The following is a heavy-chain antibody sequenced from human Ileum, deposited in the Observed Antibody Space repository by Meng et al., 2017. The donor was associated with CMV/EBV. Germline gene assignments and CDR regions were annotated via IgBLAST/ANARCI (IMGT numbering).Heavy chain of an antibody. J-gene: IGHJ4*02. CDR2: IDPDNEST. D-gene: IGHD2-15*01. V-gene: IGHV1-46*01. Sequence: TSYYINRVRQAPGQGLQWMGVIDPDNESTAYAQKFKGRVTMTRDTSTSTVYMELSSLTSEDTAVYYCTKGARTSVQPWPARWFPCDYWGQGTLVTVSS. CDR1: TSYY. CDR3: TKGARTSVQPWPARWFPCDY.